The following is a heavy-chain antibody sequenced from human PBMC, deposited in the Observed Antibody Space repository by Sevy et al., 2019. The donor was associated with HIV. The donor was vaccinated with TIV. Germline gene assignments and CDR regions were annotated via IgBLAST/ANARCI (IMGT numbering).Heavy chain of an antibody. D-gene: IGHD3-22*01. CDR1: GFTFSSYV. CDR2: IWYDGTIK. J-gene: IGHJ4*02. Sequence: GGSLRLSCAASGFTFSSYVMHWVRQAPGKGLEWVALIWYDGTIKYYADSVKGRFTISRDDSKNTLYLQMNSLRSEDTALYYCARDLGYESTGYLPLFDNWGQGTLVTVSS. CDR3: ARDLGYESTGYLPLFDN. V-gene: IGHV3-33*08.